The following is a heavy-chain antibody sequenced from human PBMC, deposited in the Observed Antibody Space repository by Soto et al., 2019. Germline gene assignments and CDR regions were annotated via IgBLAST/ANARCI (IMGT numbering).Heavy chain of an antibody. CDR3: ARHGMVRGVIITEPLDP. Sequence: GESLKISCKGSGYSFTSYWIGWVRQMPGKGLEWMGIIYPGDCDTRYSPSFQGQVTISADKSISTAYLQWSSLKASDNAMYYCARHGMVRGVIITEPLDPWGQGTLVTVSS. J-gene: IGHJ5*02. CDR2: IYPGDCDT. D-gene: IGHD3-10*01. CDR1: GYSFTSYW. V-gene: IGHV5-51*01.